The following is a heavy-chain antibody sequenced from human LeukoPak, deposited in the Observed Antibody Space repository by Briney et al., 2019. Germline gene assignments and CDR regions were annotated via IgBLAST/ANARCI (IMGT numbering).Heavy chain of an antibody. Sequence: GRSLRLSCAASGFTFSSYGMHWVRQAPGKGLEWVAVIWYDGSNKYYADSVKGRFTISRGNSKNTLYLQMNSLRAEDTAVYYCARDLKNGDYVGGYWGQGTLVTVSS. CDR1: GFTFSSYG. CDR3: ARDLKNGDYVGGY. J-gene: IGHJ4*02. D-gene: IGHD4-17*01. CDR2: IWYDGSNK. V-gene: IGHV3-33*01.